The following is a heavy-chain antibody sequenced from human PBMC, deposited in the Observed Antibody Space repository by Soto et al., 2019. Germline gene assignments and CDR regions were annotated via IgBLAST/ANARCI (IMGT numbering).Heavy chain of an antibody. V-gene: IGHV3-53*01. CDR2: IYDDGTT. J-gene: IGHJ4*02. CDR3: ARAYGGNHFDY. CDR1: GLSVTNNY. Sequence: GGSLRLSCVASGLSVTNNYMNWVRQAPGKGLEWVSMIYDDGTTRDAGSVKGRFSISRDTSKNTVFRHMSSLTVDDTAMYYCARAYGGNHFDYWGQGTQVTVSS. D-gene: IGHD4-17*01.